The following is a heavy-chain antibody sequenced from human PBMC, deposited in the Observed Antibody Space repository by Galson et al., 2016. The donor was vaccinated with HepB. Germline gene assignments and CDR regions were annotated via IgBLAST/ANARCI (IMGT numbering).Heavy chain of an antibody. CDR2: ISGSDGST. CDR3: AKGQQLAYFDY. CDR1: GFTFSCYA. V-gene: IGHV3-23*01. Sequence: SLRLSCAASGFTFSCYAMSWVRQAPGKGLEWVSAISGSDGSTYYADSVKGRFTISRDNSKNTLYLQMNSLRAEDTAVYYCAKGQQLAYFDYWGQGTLVTVSS. D-gene: IGHD6-13*01. J-gene: IGHJ4*02.